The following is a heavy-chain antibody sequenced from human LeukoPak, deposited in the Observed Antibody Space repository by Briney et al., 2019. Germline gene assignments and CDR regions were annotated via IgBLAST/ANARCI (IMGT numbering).Heavy chain of an antibody. V-gene: IGHV4-38-2*02. CDR2: MYHSGIT. CDR1: GYSISSGYY. Sequence: SETLSLTCTVSGYSISSGYYWGWIRQSPGKGLEWIGIMYHSGITHYNPSLKSRLTMSMDTSKNQFSLILSSVTAADTAVYYCARTGFATGWTFDYWGQGNLVTVSS. J-gene: IGHJ4*02. CDR3: ARTGFATGWTFDY. D-gene: IGHD6-19*01.